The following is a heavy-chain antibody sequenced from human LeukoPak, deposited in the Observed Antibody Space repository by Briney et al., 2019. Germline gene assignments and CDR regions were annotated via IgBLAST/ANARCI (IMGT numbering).Heavy chain of an antibody. Sequence: GGSLRLSCAATGFTFVDYGLSWVRQAPGKGLEWVSGINWNGGSTGYADSVKGRFTISRDNAKNSLYLQMNSLRAEDTALYYCARGGGDVDTAIPPYFDYWGQGTLVTVSS. CDR1: GFTFVDYG. CDR3: ARGGGDVDTAIPPYFDY. D-gene: IGHD5-18*01. V-gene: IGHV3-20*04. CDR2: INWNGGST. J-gene: IGHJ4*02.